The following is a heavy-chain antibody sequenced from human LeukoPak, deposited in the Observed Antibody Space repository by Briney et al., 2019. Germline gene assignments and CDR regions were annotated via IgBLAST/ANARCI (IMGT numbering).Heavy chain of an antibody. V-gene: IGHV4-31*02. CDR1: GASFSRGNQY. J-gene: IGHJ4*02. CDR3: SRGLDSRKLGY. D-gene: IGHD3-22*01. CDR2: IHPSGTS. Sequence: PSGSLSLTCAVSGASFSRGNQYWNCTRHHPRKCLEWIGSIHPSGTSSNNPSRESRVTMSMDTSKNELSLNLNSVTAADMAVYFCSRGLDSRKLGYWGQGTLVTVSS.